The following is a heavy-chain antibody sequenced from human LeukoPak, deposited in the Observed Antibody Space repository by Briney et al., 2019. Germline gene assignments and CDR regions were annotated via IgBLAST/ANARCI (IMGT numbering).Heavy chain of an antibody. CDR2: ISGSGDST. J-gene: IGHJ4*02. D-gene: IGHD6-19*01. CDR3: TTDITQWLVQKNYFDY. V-gene: IGHV3-23*01. Sequence: GGSLRLSCAASGFTFSSYAMSWVRQAPGEGLEWVSVISGSGDSTLYADSVKGRFTVSGDNSENTLYLQMNSLRAEDTAVYYCTTDITQWLVQKNYFDYWGQGTLVTVSS. CDR1: GFTFSSYA.